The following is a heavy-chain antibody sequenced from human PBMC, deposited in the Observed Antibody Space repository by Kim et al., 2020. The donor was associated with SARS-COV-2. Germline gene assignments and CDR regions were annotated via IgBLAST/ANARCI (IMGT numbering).Heavy chain of an antibody. Sequence: SETLSLTCTVSGGSVSNYYWSWIWQPPGKGLEYIGYIYYRGSTNYNSSLKSRVTISVDTSKNQFSLKLSSVTAADTAVYYCARLPCCSGYGYYHYYYMDVWGKGTTVTVSS. CDR2: IYYRGST. CDR1: GGSVSNYY. D-gene: IGHD5-12*01. V-gene: IGHV4-59*08. J-gene: IGHJ6*03. CDR3: ARLPCCSGYGYYHYYYMDV.